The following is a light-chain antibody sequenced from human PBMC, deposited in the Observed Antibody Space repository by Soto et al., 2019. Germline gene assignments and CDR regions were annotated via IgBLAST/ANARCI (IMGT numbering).Light chain of an antibody. CDR2: GAS. V-gene: IGKV3-20*01. J-gene: IGKJ1*01. Sequence: ENLFSQSPGPPSFSPGEKATPSRRASQSVSSSYLAWYQQKPGQAPRPLIYGASSRAIGIPDRFSGSGSGTDFTLTISRLEPEDFAVYYCQQYGSSPWTFGQGTKVDIK. CDR1: QSVSSSY. CDR3: QQYGSSPWT.